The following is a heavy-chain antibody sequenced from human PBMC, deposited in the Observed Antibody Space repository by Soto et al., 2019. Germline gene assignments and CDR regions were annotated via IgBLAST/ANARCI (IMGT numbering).Heavy chain of an antibody. CDR3: ARGRRVCYEYQDY. J-gene: IGHJ4*02. V-gene: IGHV3-21*01. D-gene: IGHD5-12*01. CDR1: GFTFSSYS. CDR2: ISSRSSYL. Sequence: EVQLVESGGGLVKPGGSLRRSCAASGFTFSSYSMNWVRQAPGKGLEWVSSISSRSSYLYFSDSVKGRFTISRDNAKNSLYLQMNSLRAEDTAVYYCARGRRVCYEYQDYWAQGTLVTVSS.